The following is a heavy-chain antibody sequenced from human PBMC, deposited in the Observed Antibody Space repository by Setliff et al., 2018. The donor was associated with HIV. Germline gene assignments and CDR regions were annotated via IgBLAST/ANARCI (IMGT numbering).Heavy chain of an antibody. CDR3: AKDHATSSWFTALLDY. CDR2: IRYDGSNT. D-gene: IGHD6-13*01. Sequence: GGSLRLSCVASGFTFSNYGMHWVRQAPGKGLEWVAFIRYDGSNTYYVDSVKGRFTISRENSKNTLYLQMNSLRPEDTAVYYCAKDHATSSWFTALLDYWGQGALVTVSS. J-gene: IGHJ4*02. CDR1: GFTFSNYG. V-gene: IGHV3-30*02.